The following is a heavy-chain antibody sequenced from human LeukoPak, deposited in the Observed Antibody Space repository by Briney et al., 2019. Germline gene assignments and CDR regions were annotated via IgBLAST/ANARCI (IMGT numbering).Heavy chain of an antibody. D-gene: IGHD2-8*02. J-gene: IGHJ4*02. V-gene: IGHV1-2*02. CDR2: INPNSGDT. CDR1: GYTFTSYY. Sequence: ASVKVSCKASGYTFTSYYMHWVRQAPGQGLEWMGWINPNSGDTNYAQKFQGRVTMTRDTSISTAYMELSRLRSDDTAVYYCASGLWLYCFDDGGQGQLVTVS. CDR3: ASGLWLYCFDD.